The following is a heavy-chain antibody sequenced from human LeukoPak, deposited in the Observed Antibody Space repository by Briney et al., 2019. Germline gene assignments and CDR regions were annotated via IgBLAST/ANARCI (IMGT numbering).Heavy chain of an antibody. J-gene: IGHJ4*02. CDR3: ARGVRGYGPRAV. CDR1: GGSFSGYY. V-gene: IGHV4-34*01. Sequence: SETLSLTCAVYGGSFSGYYWSWIRQPPGKGLEWIGEINHSGSTNYNPSLKSRVTISVDTSKNQFSLKLSSVTAADTAVYYCARGVRGYGPRAVWGQGTLVTVSS. D-gene: IGHD5-12*01. CDR2: INHSGST.